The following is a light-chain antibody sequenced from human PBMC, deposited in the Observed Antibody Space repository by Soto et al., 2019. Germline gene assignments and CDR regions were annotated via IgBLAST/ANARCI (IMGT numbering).Light chain of an antibody. CDR2: KST. V-gene: IGKV1-5*03. J-gene: IGKJ2*01. CDR3: QQYNDYQYT. CDR1: QSITTW. Sequence: DIEMTQSPSTLSASVGDRVTITCRASQSITTWLAWYQQKPGQAPKLLIYKSTNVHTGVPSRFSGSGSGTEFSLTSSSLHPEDFAIYYCQQYNDYQYTFGQGTKLEIK.